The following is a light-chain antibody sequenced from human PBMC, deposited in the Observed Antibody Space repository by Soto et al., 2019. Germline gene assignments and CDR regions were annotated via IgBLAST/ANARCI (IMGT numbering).Light chain of an antibody. Sequence: DIQMTQSPSTLSASVGDRVTITCRASQSISGWLAWYQQKPGKAPKLLIYDVSSLESGVPSRFSGSGSGTDFTLTISSLQPEDFATYYCQQSYSTPPITFGQGTRLEI. V-gene: IGKV1-5*01. J-gene: IGKJ5*01. CDR2: DVS. CDR3: QQSYSTPPIT. CDR1: QSISGW.